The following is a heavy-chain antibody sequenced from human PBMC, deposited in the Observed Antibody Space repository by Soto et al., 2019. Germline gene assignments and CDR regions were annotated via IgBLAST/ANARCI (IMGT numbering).Heavy chain of an antibody. Sequence: PSETLSLTCTVSGVSISSSRWWSWVRQPPGKGLEWIGEIYQTGSTKYNPSLRTRVTMSLDKSKNRFSLTLNSVTAADTAVYYCASCPGWFDPWGQGTLVTVSS. V-gene: IGHV4-4*02. CDR1: GVSISSSRW. CDR3: ASCPGWFDP. CDR2: IYQTGST. J-gene: IGHJ5*02.